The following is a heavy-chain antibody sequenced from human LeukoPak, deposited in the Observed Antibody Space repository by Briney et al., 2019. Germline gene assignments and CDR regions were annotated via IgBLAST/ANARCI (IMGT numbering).Heavy chain of an antibody. V-gene: IGHV4-59*08. J-gene: IGHJ4*02. CDR3: ARGPNYPSPSPFDY. CDR1: GGSFSSYY. Sequence: SETLSLTCTVSGGSFSSYYWSWIRQPPGKGLEWIGYIYYSGTTNYNPSLKSRVTISVDTSKNQFSLKLSSVTAADTAVYYCARGPNYPSPSPFDYWGQGTLVTVSS. CDR2: IYYSGTT. D-gene: IGHD5-24*01.